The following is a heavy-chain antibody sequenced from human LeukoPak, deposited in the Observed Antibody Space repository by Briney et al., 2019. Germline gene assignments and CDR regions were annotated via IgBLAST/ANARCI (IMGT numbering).Heavy chain of an antibody. CDR2: IYYSGST. V-gene: IGHV4-39*01. CDR1: GGSISSYY. Sequence: SETLSLTCTVSGGSISSYYWGWIRQPPGKGLEWIGSIYYSGSTYYNPSLKSRVTISVDTSKNQFSLKLSSVTAADTAVYYCARHIVVVVAGGHWFDPWGQGTLVTVSS. D-gene: IGHD2-15*01. J-gene: IGHJ5*02. CDR3: ARHIVVVVAGGHWFDP.